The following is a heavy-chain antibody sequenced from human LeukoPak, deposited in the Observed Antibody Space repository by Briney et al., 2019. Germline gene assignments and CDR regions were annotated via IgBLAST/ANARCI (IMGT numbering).Heavy chain of an antibody. Sequence: GGSLRLSCAASGFTFSSYSMNWVRQAPGKGLEWVSSISSSSSYIYYADSVKGRFTISRDNAKNSLYLQMNSLRAEDTAVYYCARDRPTPSTAARNVYDYWGQGTLVTVSS. J-gene: IGHJ4*02. CDR2: ISSSSSYI. CDR3: ARDRPTPSTAARNVYDY. CDR1: GFTFSSYS. D-gene: IGHD6-6*01. V-gene: IGHV3-21*01.